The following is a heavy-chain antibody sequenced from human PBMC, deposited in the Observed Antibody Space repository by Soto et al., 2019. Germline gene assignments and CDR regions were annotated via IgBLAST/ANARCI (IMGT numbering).Heavy chain of an antibody. V-gene: IGHV3-74*01. CDR1: GFTFSSYW. J-gene: IGHJ6*02. Sequence: GSLRLSCAASGFTFSSYWMHWVRQAPGKGLVWVSRINSDGSSTSYADSVKGRFTISRDNAKNTLYLQMNSLRAEDTAVYYCARNGPVTDVNYYYGMDVWGQGTTVTVSS. CDR2: INSDGSST. CDR3: ARNGPVTDVNYYYGMDV. D-gene: IGHD2-8*01.